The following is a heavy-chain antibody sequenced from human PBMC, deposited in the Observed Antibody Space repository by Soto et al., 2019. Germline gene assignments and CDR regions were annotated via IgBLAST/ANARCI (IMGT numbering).Heavy chain of an antibody. Sequence: PSATLSLTCAVYGGSFSGYYWSWIRQPPGKGLEWIGEINHSGSTNYNPCLKSRVTISVDTSKNQFSLKLSSVTAADTAVYYCARANVLRYFDWLPQDYYYGMDVWGQGTTVTVSS. CDR1: GGSFSGYY. V-gene: IGHV4-34*01. J-gene: IGHJ6*02. D-gene: IGHD3-9*01. CDR2: INHSGST. CDR3: ARANVLRYFDWLPQDYYYGMDV.